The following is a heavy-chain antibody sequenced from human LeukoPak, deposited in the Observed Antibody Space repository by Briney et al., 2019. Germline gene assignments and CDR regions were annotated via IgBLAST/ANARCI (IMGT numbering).Heavy chain of an antibody. CDR3: ARLHSSSWYLLGAFDI. CDR1: GDSISSYC. J-gene: IGHJ3*02. D-gene: IGHD6-13*01. Sequence: NPSETLSLTCTVSGDSISSYCWSWIREAPGKGLEWIGYIYDSGSTNYNPSLTSRLTMSVDTSKNQFSLKLSSVTAADTAVYYCARLHSSSWYLLGAFDIWGQRTMVTVSS. V-gene: IGHV4-59*12. CDR2: IYDSGST.